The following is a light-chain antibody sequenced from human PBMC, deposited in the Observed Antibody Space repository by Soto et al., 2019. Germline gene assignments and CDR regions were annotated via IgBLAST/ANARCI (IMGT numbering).Light chain of an antibody. CDR2: EVS. V-gene: IGLV2-14*01. J-gene: IGLJ3*02. Sequence: QSALTQPASVSGSPGQSITISCTGTSSDVGGYNYVSWYQQHPGIAPKLMIYEVSNRPSGVSNRFSGSRSGNTASLTISGLQADDEADYYCSSYTSSSTRVFGGGTQLTVL. CDR3: SSYTSSSTRV. CDR1: SSDVGGYNY.